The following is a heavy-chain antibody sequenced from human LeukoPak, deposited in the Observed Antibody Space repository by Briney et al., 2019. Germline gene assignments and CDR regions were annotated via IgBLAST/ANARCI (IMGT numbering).Heavy chain of an antibody. V-gene: IGHV3-74*01. CDR2: ISPDGSTT. D-gene: IGHD1-1*01. J-gene: IGHJ4*02. CDR1: RFTFSSYW. CDR3: ASAWSY. Sequence: GGSLRLSCVASRFTFSSYWMHWVRHDPGKGLVWVSYISPDGSTTRYADSVKGRFTISRDNAKNTLYLQMNSLRVEDTAVYLCASAWSYWGQGALVTVSS.